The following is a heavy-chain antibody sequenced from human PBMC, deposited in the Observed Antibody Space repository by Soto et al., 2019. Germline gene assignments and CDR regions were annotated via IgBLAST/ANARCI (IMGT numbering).Heavy chain of an antibody. CDR1: GGSISSSSYY. CDR2: IYYSGST. D-gene: IGHD2-15*01. CDR3: ARRPVCSGGSCSSDYFDY. J-gene: IGHJ4*02. Sequence: SETLSLTCTVSGGSISSSSYYWGWIRQPPGKGLEWIGSIYYSGSTYYNPSLKSRVTISVDTSKNQFSLKLSSVTAADTAVYYCARRPVCSGGSCSSDYFDYWGQGTLVTVSS. V-gene: IGHV4-39*01.